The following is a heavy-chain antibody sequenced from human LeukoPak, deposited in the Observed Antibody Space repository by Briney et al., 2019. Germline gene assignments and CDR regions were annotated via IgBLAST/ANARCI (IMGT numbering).Heavy chain of an antibody. CDR1: GFTFGSCW. D-gene: IGHD4-11*01. J-gene: IGHJ4*02. CDR2: INQDGSQK. V-gene: IGHV3-7*01. CDR3: ARERYGNYN. Sequence: PGGSLRLSCAASGFTFGSCWMNWVRQTPGKGLEWVANINQDGSQKFYVDSVKGRFTISRDNANNSLYLQMNSLGAEDTAVYYCARERYGNYNWGQGTLVTVSS.